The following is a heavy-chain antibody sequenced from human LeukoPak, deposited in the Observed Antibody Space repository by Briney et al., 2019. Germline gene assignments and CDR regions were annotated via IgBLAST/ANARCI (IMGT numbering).Heavy chain of an antibody. CDR3: ARYDDSSGYPSYNWFDP. Sequence: GGSLRLSCAASGFTFSSYGMHWVRQAPGKGLEWVAFIRYDGSNKYYADSVKGRFTISRDNSKNSLYLQMNSLRAEDTAVYYCARYDDSSGYPSYNWFDPWGQGTLVTVSS. CDR1: GFTFSSYG. J-gene: IGHJ5*02. V-gene: IGHV3-30*02. CDR2: IRYDGSNK. D-gene: IGHD3-22*01.